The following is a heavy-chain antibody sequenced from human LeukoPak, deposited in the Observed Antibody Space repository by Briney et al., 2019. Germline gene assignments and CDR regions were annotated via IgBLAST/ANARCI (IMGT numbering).Heavy chain of an antibody. CDR3: ARGAGSSWYFYFDY. D-gene: IGHD6-13*01. J-gene: IGHJ4*02. Sequence: GRSLRLSCAASGFTFDDYAMRWVRQAPGKGLEWVSSLSWNSGSIGYADSVKGRFTISRDNAKNSLYLQMNSLRVEDTAVYHCARGAGSSWYFYFDYWGQGTLVTVSS. CDR1: GFTFDDYA. CDR2: LSWNSGSI. V-gene: IGHV3-9*01.